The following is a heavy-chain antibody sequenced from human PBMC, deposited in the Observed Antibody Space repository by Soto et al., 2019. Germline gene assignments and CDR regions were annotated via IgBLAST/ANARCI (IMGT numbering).Heavy chain of an antibody. CDR1: GFTFSSYA. D-gene: IGHD3-22*01. CDR2: ISGSGGST. CDR3: AKDPPYYDSSGYPDAFDI. J-gene: IGHJ3*02. V-gene: IGHV3-23*01. Sequence: GGSLRLSCAASGFTFSSYAVSWVRQAPGKGLEWVSAISGSGGSTYYADSVKGRFTISRDNSKNTLYLQMNSRRAEDTAVYYCAKDPPYYDSSGYPDAFDIWGQGTMVTVSS.